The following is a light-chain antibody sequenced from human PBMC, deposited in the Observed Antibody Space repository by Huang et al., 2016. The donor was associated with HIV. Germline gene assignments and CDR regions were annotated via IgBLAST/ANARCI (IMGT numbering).Light chain of an antibody. J-gene: IGKJ1*01. CDR3: QQSYSTPTWT. CDR2: AAS. CDR1: QSINSY. V-gene: IGKV1-39*01. Sequence: DIQMTQSPSSLSASVGDRVTINCRASQSINSYLNWYQQKPGKAPKLLIYAASYLESGVPSRFSGGGSGTDFTLTVSSLQPEDFATYYCQQSYSTPTWTFGQGTKVEIK.